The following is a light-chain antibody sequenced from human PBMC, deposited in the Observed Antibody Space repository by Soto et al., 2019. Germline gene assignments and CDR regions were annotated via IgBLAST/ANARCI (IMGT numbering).Light chain of an antibody. CDR1: SSDVGSYNL. CDR2: EGS. Sequence: QSVLTQPASVSGSPGQSITISCTGTSSDVGSYNLVSWYQQHPGKAPKLIISEGSERPSGVSNRFSGSKSGNTASLTISGLQAEDEADYYCCSYAGTNTYVFGTGTKLTVL. CDR3: CSYAGTNTYV. V-gene: IGLV2-23*01. J-gene: IGLJ1*01.